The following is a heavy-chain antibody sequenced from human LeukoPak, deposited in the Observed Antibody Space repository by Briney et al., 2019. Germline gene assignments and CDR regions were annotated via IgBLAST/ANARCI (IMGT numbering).Heavy chain of an antibody. CDR2: IYYSGST. J-gene: IGHJ4*02. CDR1: GGSISSYY. V-gene: IGHV4-59*08. Sequence: PSETLSLTCTVSGGSISSYYWSWIRHPPGKGLEWIGYIYYSGSTNYNPSLKSRVTISADTSKNQFSLKLSSVTAAETAVYYCARHRHGYGSSPFDYWGQGTPVTVSS. D-gene: IGHD3-10*01. CDR3: ARHRHGYGSSPFDY.